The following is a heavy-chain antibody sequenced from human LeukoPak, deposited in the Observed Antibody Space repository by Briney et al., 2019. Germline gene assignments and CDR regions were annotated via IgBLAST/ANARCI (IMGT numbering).Heavy chain of an antibody. V-gene: IGHV3-53*01. Sequence: GGSLRLSCAASGFTVSSNYMNWVRQAPGKGLEWVSVIYSGGSTYYADSVKGRFTISRDNSKNTLYLQMNSLRAEDTAVYYCAREAVTRNYFDYWGQGTPVTVSS. CDR3: AREAVTRNYFDY. CDR2: IYSGGST. J-gene: IGHJ4*02. CDR1: GFTVSSNY. D-gene: IGHD4-17*01.